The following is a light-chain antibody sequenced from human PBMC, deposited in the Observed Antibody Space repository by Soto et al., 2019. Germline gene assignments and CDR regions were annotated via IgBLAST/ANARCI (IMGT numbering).Light chain of an antibody. J-gene: IGKJ5*01. CDR3: QQRYNWPIT. CDR2: AAS. Sequence: EIVLTQSPVTLSLSPGERATLSXRASQSVSSSYLAWYQQKPGQAPRXXIFAASSRATGIPDRFSGSASGTDFTLTISSLEPEDFSVYYCQQRYNWPITFGQGTRLEIK. V-gene: IGKV3D-20*02. CDR1: QSVSSSY.